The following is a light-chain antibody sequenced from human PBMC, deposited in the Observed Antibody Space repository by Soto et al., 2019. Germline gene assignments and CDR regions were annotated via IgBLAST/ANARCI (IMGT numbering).Light chain of an antibody. V-gene: IGKV1-39*01. CDR1: QSINTY. CDR2: AAS. J-gene: IGKJ1*01. CDR3: QQRYSTTRT. Sequence: DIQMTQSPSSLSASVGERVTITCRASQSINTYLNWYQQRPGKAPNLLIYAASSLQSVVPSRFSGSGSGTDFTLTLSSLQNEDFATYYCQQRYSTTRTFGQGTKVDNK.